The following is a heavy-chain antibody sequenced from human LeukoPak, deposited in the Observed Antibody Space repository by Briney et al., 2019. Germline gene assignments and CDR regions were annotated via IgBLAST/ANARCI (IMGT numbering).Heavy chain of an antibody. V-gene: IGHV3-23*01. D-gene: IGHD6-13*01. J-gene: IGHJ4*02. CDR3: AKELGYSSSRPVDY. CDR1: GFTFSSYA. CDR2: ISGSGGNR. Sequence: GGSLRLSCAASGFTFSSYAMSWVRQAPGKGLEWVSSISGSGGNRYYADSVKGRFTISRDNSKNTLYLQMNSLRAEDTAVYYCAKELGYSSSRPVDYWGQGTLVTVSS.